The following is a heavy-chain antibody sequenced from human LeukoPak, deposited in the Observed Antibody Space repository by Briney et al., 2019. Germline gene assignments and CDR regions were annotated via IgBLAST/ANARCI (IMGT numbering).Heavy chain of an antibody. CDR1: GDSISSGDYY. Sequence: PSQTLSLTCTVSGDSISSGDYYWSWIRQPPGKGLYWIGYIYYSGSTNYNPSLKSRVTMSVDTSKNQFSLKLSSVTAADTAVYYCATDRMGSGYYYRYFDLWGRGTLVTVSS. D-gene: IGHD3-22*01. CDR3: ATDRMGSGYYYRYFDL. V-gene: IGHV4-61*08. CDR2: IYYSGST. J-gene: IGHJ2*01.